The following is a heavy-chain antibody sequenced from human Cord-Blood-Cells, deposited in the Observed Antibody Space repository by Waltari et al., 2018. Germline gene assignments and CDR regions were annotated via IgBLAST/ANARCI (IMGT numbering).Heavy chain of an antibody. Sequence: QVQLQESGPGLVKPSQTLSLTCPVSGGSISSGDYYCSWFRQPPGKGLEWIGYIYYSGSTYYNPSLKSRVTISVDTSKNQFSLKLSSVTAADTAVYYCARVPTGGSSSYFDYWGQGTLVTVSS. CDR2: IYYSGST. CDR1: GGSISSGDYY. V-gene: IGHV4-30-4*08. CDR3: ARVPTGGSSSYFDY. J-gene: IGHJ4*02. D-gene: IGHD6-6*01.